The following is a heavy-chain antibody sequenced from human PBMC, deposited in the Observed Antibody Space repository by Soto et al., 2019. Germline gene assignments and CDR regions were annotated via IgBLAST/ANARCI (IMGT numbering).Heavy chain of an antibody. J-gene: IGHJ4*02. CDR1: GYTFTSYY. CDR3: ARGPYYYDSNGSSGDFDY. D-gene: IGHD3-22*01. V-gene: IGHV1-2*04. Sequence: ASVNVSCKTSGYTFTSYYMHWVRQAPGQGLEWMGWINPNSGGTNYAQKFQGWVTMTRDTSISTAYMELSRLRSDDTAVYYCARGPYYYDSNGSSGDFDYWGQGTLVTVSS. CDR2: INPNSGGT.